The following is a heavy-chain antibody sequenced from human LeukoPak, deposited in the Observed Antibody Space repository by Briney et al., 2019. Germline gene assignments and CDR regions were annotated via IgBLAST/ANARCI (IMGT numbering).Heavy chain of an antibody. CDR1: GFTFSNAW. J-gene: IGHJ6*02. CDR3: AKDLMAVTDYYYYYGMDV. D-gene: IGHD2-21*02. CDR2: ISGSGGST. Sequence: GGSLRLSCVASGFTFSNAWMSWVRQAPGKGLEWVSAISGSGGSTYYADSVKGRFTISRDNSKNTLYLQMNSLRAEDTAVYYCAKDLMAVTDYYYYYGMDVWGQGTTVTVSS. V-gene: IGHV3-23*01.